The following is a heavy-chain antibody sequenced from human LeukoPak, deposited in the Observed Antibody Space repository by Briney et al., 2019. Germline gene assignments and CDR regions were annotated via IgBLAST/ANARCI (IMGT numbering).Heavy chain of an antibody. J-gene: IGHJ4*02. Sequence: GGSLRLSCAASGFTFSSYWMSWVRQAPGKGLEWVANIKQDGSEKYYVDSVKGRFTISRDNAKNSLYLQMNRLRAEDTAVYYCARILSLVQIKPFDYWDQGTLVTVSS. CDR3: ARILSLVQIKPFDY. CDR1: GFTFSSYW. V-gene: IGHV3-7*01. CDR2: IKQDGSEK. D-gene: IGHD6-13*01.